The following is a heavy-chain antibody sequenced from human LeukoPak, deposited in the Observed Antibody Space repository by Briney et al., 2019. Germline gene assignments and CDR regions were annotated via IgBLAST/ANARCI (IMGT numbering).Heavy chain of an antibody. CDR3: ARVHTLGYCSSTSCYEFDY. Sequence: GGSLRLSCAASGFTFSSYAMSWVRQAPGKGLEWVSAISGSGGSTYYADSVKGRFTISRDNAKNSLYLQMNSLRAEDTAVYYCARVHTLGYCSSTSCYEFDYWGQGTLVTVSS. J-gene: IGHJ4*02. D-gene: IGHD2-2*01. CDR2: ISGSGGST. V-gene: IGHV3-23*01. CDR1: GFTFSSYA.